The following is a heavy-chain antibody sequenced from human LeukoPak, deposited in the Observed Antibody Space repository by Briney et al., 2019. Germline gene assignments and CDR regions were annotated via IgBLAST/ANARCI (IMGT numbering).Heavy chain of an antibody. Sequence: ASVTVSFKSSVYTFTSYGISWVRQAPGQGLEWMGWISAYNGNTNYAQKLQGRVTMTTDTSTSTAYMELRSLRSDDTAVYYCARPSSSSDSFDYWGQGTLVTVSS. V-gene: IGHV1-18*01. CDR3: ARPSSSSDSFDY. D-gene: IGHD6-6*01. CDR2: ISAYNGNT. J-gene: IGHJ4*02. CDR1: VYTFTSYG.